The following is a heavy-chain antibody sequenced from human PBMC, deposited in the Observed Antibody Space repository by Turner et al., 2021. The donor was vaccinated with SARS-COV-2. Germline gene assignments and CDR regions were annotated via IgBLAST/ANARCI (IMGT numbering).Heavy chain of an antibody. CDR1: GGSITSGSSF. D-gene: IGHD3-10*01. CDR2: IYTSGNTVGIP. Sequence: QVKLQESGPGLLKPSQTLSLTCTVSGGSITSGSSFWTWIRQPAGRGLEWIGRIYTSGNTVGIPDYNPSLKSRVSISVDSSKNQFSLKLTSVTAADTAVYHCSKAVPGSGWFDPWGQGSLVAVSS. V-gene: IGHV4-61*02. J-gene: IGHJ5*02. CDR3: SKAVPGSGWFDP.